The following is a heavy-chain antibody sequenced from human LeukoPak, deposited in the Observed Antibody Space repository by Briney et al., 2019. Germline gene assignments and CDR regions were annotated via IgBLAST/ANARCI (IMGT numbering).Heavy chain of an antibody. CDR3: AKDATRYWDFDY. D-gene: IGHD1-14*01. CDR1: GFTFSSYA. J-gene: IGHJ4*02. V-gene: IGHV3-48*01. Sequence: GGSLRLSCAASGFTFSSYAMNWVRQAPGKGLEWVSYISTSSSTIYYADSVKGRFTISRDNSKDMVYLQMNSLRAEDTALYFCAKDATRYWDFDYWGQGTLVTVSS. CDR2: ISTSSSTI.